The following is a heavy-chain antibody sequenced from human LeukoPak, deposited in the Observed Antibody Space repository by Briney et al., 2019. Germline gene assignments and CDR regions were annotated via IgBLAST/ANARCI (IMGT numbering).Heavy chain of an antibody. CDR3: AKDLVKAAADTDY. CDR1: GITFSSYG. J-gene: IGHJ4*02. D-gene: IGHD6-13*01. V-gene: IGHV3-33*06. Sequence: PGGSLRLSCAASGITFSSYGMHWVRQAPGKGLEWVAVIWYDGSNKYYADSVKGRFTISRDNSKNTLYLQMNSLRAEDTAVYYCAKDLVKAAADTDYWGQGTLVTVSS. CDR2: IWYDGSNK.